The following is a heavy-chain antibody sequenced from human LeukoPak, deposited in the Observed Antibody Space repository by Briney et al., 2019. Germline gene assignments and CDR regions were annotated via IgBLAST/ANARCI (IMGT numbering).Heavy chain of an antibody. J-gene: IGHJ3*02. CDR3: ARGGATVPNRGAFDI. V-gene: IGHV4-39*01. Sequence: SETLSLTCTVSGDSISSSSSYWGWIRQPPGKGLEWIGSIYYSGSTYYNTSLKSRVTISVDTSKNQFSLKLNSVTAADTAVYYCARGGATVPNRGAFDIWGQGTMVTVSS. CDR2: IYYSGST. D-gene: IGHD4-17*01. CDR1: GDSISSSSSY.